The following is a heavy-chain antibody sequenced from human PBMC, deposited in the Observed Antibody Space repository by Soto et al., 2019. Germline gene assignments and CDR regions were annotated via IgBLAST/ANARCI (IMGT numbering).Heavy chain of an antibody. D-gene: IGHD3-10*01. Sequence: PSETLSLTCAVYGGSFSGYHWNWIRQPPGKGLEWIGDIHQSGSTSYNPSLKSRVTFSVDTSKNQFSLNLRSVTAADTAVYYCASRPYGSGSFYYYAMDVWGQGTTVTVSS. CDR1: GGSFSGYH. J-gene: IGHJ6*02. CDR3: ASRPYGSGSFYYYAMDV. V-gene: IGHV4-34*01. CDR2: IHQSGST.